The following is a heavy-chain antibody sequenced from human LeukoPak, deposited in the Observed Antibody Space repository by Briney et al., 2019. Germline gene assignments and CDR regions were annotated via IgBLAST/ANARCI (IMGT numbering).Heavy chain of an antibody. D-gene: IGHD3-9*01. Sequence: SVKVSCKASGGTFSSYAISWVRQAPGQGLEWMGGIIPIFGTANYAQKFQGRVTITADESTSTAYMELSSLRSEDTAVYYCARDKGVLRYFDWFQNWFDPWGQGTLVTGSS. CDR2: IIPIFGTA. J-gene: IGHJ5*02. V-gene: IGHV1-69*13. CDR1: GGTFSSYA. CDR3: ARDKGVLRYFDWFQNWFDP.